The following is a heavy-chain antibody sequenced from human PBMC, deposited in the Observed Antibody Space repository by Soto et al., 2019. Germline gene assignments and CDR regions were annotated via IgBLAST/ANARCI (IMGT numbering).Heavy chain of an antibody. Sequence: SETLSLTCTVSGDSVTSDSYYWSWIRQPPGKGLEWIGYIYYSGSTNYNPSLKSRVTISVDTSKNQFSLKLSSVTAADTAVYYCARDGARPIAAAGTNHYGMDVWGQGTTVTVSS. V-gene: IGHV4-61*01. D-gene: IGHD6-13*01. CDR1: GDSVTSDSYY. CDR2: IYYSGST. J-gene: IGHJ6*02. CDR3: ARDGARPIAAAGTNHYGMDV.